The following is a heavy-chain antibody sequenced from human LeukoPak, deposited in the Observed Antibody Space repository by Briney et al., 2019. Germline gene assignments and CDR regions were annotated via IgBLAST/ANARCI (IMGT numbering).Heavy chain of an antibody. CDR3: ASLFSDGVLDY. CDR2: IYHSGST. J-gene: IGHJ4*02. Sequence: SETLSLTCTVSGGSISSGGYYWSWIRQPPGEGLEWIGYIYHSGSTYYNPSLKSRVTISVDRSKNQFSLKLSSVTAADTAVYYCASLFSDGVLDYWGQGTLVTVSS. CDR1: GGSISSGGYY. D-gene: IGHD3-10*01. V-gene: IGHV4-30-2*01.